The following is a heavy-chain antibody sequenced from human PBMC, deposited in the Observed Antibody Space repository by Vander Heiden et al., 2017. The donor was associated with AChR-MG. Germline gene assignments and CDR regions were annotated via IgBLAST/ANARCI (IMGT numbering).Heavy chain of an antibody. V-gene: IGHV4-59*01. J-gene: IGHJ3*02. CDR2: IYYSGST. CDR3: ARDGFGGYDSAFDI. CDR1: GGSINSYF. Sequence: QVQLQESGPGLVKPSETLSLTCTVPGGSINSYFWSWIRQPPGKGLEWIGYIYYSGSTNYNPSLKSRVAISLDTSKNQFSLKLSSVTAADTAVYYCARDGFGGYDSAFDIWGQGTMVTVSS. D-gene: IGHD5-12*01.